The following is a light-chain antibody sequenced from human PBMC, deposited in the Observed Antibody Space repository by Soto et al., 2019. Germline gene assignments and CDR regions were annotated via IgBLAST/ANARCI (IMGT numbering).Light chain of an antibody. V-gene: IGKV3-20*01. CDR3: QQYGISPRT. CDR1: QSVSSSH. Sequence: ENVLTQSPGTLSLSPGERATLSCRASQSVSSSHLTWYQQKPGQAPRLLIYRASSRATGIPDRFSGSGSGTDFTLTISRLEPEDFAVYYWQQYGISPRTFCQGTKVEFK. CDR2: RAS. J-gene: IGKJ1*01.